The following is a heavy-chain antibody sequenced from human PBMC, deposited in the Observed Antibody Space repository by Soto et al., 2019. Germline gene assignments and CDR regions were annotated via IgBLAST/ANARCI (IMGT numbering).Heavy chain of an antibody. CDR2: ISAYNGNT. V-gene: IGHV1-18*04. CDR1: GFTFSAYY. CDR3: ARANDFWSGYLGDAFDI. D-gene: IGHD3-3*01. J-gene: IGHJ3*02. Sequence: GASVKVSCKASGFTFSAYYIYWVRQAPGQGLEWMGWISAYNGNTNYAQKLQGRVTMTTDTSTSTAYMELRSLRSDDTAVYYCARANDFWSGYLGDAFDIWGQGTMVTVSS.